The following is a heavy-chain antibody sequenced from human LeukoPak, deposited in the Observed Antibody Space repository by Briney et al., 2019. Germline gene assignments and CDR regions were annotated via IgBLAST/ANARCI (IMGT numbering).Heavy chain of an antibody. CDR1: GCTFTSHY. CDR2: IHPYGGST. J-gene: IGHJ2*01. CDR3: ARSSADAFVCWYLDL. Sequence: ASVKVSCKASGCTFTSHYMHWVGQVPGQGLEGMGIIHPYGGSTTYEPSSQGRVTMTRGPSTSTVYMELSSLRSEDTAVYYCARSSADAFVCWYLDLWGRGTLVTVSS. V-gene: IGHV1-46*03. D-gene: IGHD3-16*01.